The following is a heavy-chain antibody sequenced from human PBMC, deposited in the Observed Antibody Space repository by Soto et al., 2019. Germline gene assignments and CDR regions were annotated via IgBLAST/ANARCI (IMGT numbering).Heavy chain of an antibody. V-gene: IGHV4-38-2*02. J-gene: IGHJ5*02. Sequence: SETLSLTCVVSSYSISSGFFWAWIRQPPGKGLEWVGSIYHTGDTHYNPSLRSQVSMSVDTSKNQFSLRLTSLTAADTAVYFCARDTNSLDLWGRGILVTVSS. CDR3: ARDTNSLDL. CDR1: SYSISSGFF. CDR2: IYHTGDT. D-gene: IGHD2-8*01.